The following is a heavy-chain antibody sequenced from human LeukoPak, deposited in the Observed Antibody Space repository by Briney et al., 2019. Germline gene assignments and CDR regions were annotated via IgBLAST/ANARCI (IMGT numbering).Heavy chain of an antibody. Sequence: PSETLSVTCAVYGGSFSGYYWSWIRQPPGKGLEWIGEINHSGSTNSNPSLKSRVTISVDTSKSQFSLKMTSVTAADTAVYYCARQGSGGRAFDIWGQGTMVTVSS. D-gene: IGHD1-26*01. CDR2: INHSGST. J-gene: IGHJ3*02. CDR3: ARQGSGGRAFDI. CDR1: GGSFSGYY. V-gene: IGHV4-34*01.